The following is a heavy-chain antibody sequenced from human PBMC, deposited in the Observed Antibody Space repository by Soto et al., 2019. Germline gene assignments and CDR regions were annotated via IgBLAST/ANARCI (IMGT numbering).Heavy chain of an antibody. Sequence: SVKVSCKASGGTLSSYAVSWVRQAPGQGLEWMGGIIPIFGTANYAQEFQGRVTITADESTSTAYMELSSLRSEDTAVYYCARGLYGGNSVDYWGQGTLVTVSS. CDR3: ARGLYGGNSVDY. D-gene: IGHD4-17*01. V-gene: IGHV1-69*13. CDR1: GGTLSSYA. CDR2: IIPIFGTA. J-gene: IGHJ4*02.